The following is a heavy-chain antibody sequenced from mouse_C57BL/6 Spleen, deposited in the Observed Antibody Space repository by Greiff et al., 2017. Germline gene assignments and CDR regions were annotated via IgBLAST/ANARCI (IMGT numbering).Heavy chain of an antibody. CDR3: ARSGGSGYVRDY. V-gene: IGHV1-52*01. D-gene: IGHD3-2*02. Sequence: VQLQQPGAELVRPGSSVKLSCKASGYTFTSYWMHWVKQRPIQGLEWIGNIDPSDSETHYNQKFKDKATLTEDKSSSTAYMQLSSLTSEDSAVYYWARSGGSGYVRDYWGQGTTLTVSS. CDR1: GYTFTSYW. CDR2: IDPSDSET. J-gene: IGHJ2*01.